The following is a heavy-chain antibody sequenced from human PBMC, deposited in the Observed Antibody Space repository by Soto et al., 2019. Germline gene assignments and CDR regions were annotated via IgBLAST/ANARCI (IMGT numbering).Heavy chain of an antibody. V-gene: IGHV1-18*04. Sequence: QLVQSGDEVKKPGASVKVSCRASGYIFNSVGISWLRQVPGQGSEWMGWVSTYSEHTKSVQKFQDRVTLTADTSTSTGHMELRSLRSADTAVYYCARDLNWNTVLGFDSWGQGTLVPVAS. CDR2: VSTYSEHT. CDR1: GYIFNSVG. D-gene: IGHD1-20*01. CDR3: ARDLNWNTVLGFDS. J-gene: IGHJ4*02.